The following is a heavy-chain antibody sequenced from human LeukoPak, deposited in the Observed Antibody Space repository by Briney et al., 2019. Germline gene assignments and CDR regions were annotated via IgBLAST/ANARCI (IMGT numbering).Heavy chain of an antibody. D-gene: IGHD2-21*01. CDR2: INPSGGST. CDR3: ASSTSILWWNSKKYYFDY. CDR1: GYTFTSYY. Sequence: ASVKVSCKASGYTFTSYYMHWVRQAPGQGLEWMGIINPSGGSTSYAQKFQGRVTMTRDTSTSTVYMELSSLRSEDTAVYYCASSTSILWWNSKKYYFDYWGQGTLVTVSS. V-gene: IGHV1-46*01. J-gene: IGHJ4*02.